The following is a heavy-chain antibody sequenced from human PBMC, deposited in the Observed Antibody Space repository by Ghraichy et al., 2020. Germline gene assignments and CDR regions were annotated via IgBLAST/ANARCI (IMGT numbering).Heavy chain of an antibody. CDR1: GFTFSGYW. CDR2: IKQDGSEK. Sequence: GGSLRLSCAASGFTFSGYWMTWVRQAPGKGLEWVANIKQDGSEKNYVDSVKGRFTISRDNAKNSLDLQMNSLRAEDTAVYYCARDWDNSGWGQGTLVTVSS. J-gene: IGHJ4*02. D-gene: IGHD3-22*01. CDR3: ARDWDNSG. V-gene: IGHV3-7*03.